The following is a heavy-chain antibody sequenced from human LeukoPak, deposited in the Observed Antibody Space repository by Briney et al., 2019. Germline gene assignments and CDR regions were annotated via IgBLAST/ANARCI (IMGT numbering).Heavy chain of an antibody. D-gene: IGHD1-14*01. J-gene: IGHJ6*03. V-gene: IGHV3-74*01. CDR3: ARASNRYYYMDV. Sequence: GGSLRLSCAASGFTFSSYWMHWVRQAPGKGLVWVSRINTDGSSTSYADSVKGRFTISRDNAKNTLYLQMNSLRAEDTAVYYCARASNRYYYMDVWGKGTTVTVSS. CDR1: GFTFSSYW. CDR2: INTDGSST.